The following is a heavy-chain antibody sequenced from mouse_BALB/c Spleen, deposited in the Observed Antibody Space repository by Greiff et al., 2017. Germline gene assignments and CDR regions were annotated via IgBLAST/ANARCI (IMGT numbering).Heavy chain of an antibody. CDR2: IWAGGST. V-gene: IGHV2-9*02. CDR3: ARYDYDGVWFAY. Sequence: VKLVESGPGLVAPSQSLSITCTVSGFSLTSYGVHWVRQPPGKGLEWLGVIWAGGSTNYNSALMSRLSISKDNSKSQVFLKMNSLQTDDTAMYYCARYDYDGVWFAYWGQGTLVAVSA. J-gene: IGHJ3*01. D-gene: IGHD2-4*01. CDR1: GFSLTSYG.